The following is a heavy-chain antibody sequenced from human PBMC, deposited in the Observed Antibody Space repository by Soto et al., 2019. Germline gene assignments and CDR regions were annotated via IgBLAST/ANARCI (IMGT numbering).Heavy chain of an antibody. D-gene: IGHD1-20*01. Sequence: QITLKESGPTLVKPREALALTCTFSGFSLTSGVGVGWIRQPPGKALEWLAVVYWDDDNRYRPSLKSRLTVTRDTSRNQVALIMTNMDPVDTATYYCAHRRGGYNWDDAHFDYWGQGILVTVSS. CDR2: VYWDDDN. J-gene: IGHJ4*02. V-gene: IGHV2-5*02. CDR3: AHRRGGYNWDDAHFDY. CDR1: GFSLTSGVG.